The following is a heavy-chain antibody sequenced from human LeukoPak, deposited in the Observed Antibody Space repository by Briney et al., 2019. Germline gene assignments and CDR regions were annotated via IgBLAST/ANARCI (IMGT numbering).Heavy chain of an antibody. CDR2: IIPIFGTA. CDR1: GGTFINYA. D-gene: IGHD2-21*01. Sequence: SVKVSCKASGGTFINYAINWVRQAPGQGLEWMGGIIPIFGTAHYAQKFQGRVTITADEFTSTAYIELSTLRSEDTAAYYCARAVVSPDFDYWGQGTLVIVSS. CDR3: ARAVVSPDFDY. V-gene: IGHV1-69*01. J-gene: IGHJ4*02.